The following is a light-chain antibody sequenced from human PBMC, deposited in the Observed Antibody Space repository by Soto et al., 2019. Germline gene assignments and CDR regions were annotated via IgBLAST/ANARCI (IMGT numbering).Light chain of an antibody. Sequence: IVMTQSPSTLSVSPGERATLSCRASQSVGSNLAWYQQTPGQAPRLLIYGASTRATGIPARFSGSESGADFTLTISSLQSEDFAVYYCQQYYNRPLTFGGGTKVDIK. J-gene: IGKJ4*01. V-gene: IGKV3-15*01. CDR3: QQYYNRPLT. CDR2: GAS. CDR1: QSVGSN.